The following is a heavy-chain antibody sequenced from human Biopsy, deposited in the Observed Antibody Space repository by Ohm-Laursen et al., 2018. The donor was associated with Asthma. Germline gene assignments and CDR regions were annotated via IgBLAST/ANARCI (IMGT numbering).Heavy chain of an antibody. CDR3: AKDERAYYGSDSKYMQPVPLGD. CDR2: ISYDGFNK. Sequence: SLRLSCSASGFTFSTYGMHWVRQTPGKGLEWVAVISYDGFNKDYGDSVKGRFTISRDNSKNTLYLQMNSLRAEDTAVYYCAKDERAYYGSDSKYMQPVPLGDWGQGTLVIVSA. D-gene: IGHD2-21*01. V-gene: IGHV3-30*18. CDR1: GFTFSTYG. J-gene: IGHJ4*02.